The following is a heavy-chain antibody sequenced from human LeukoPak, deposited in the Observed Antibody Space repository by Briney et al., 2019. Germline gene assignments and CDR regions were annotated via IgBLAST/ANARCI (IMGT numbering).Heavy chain of an antibody. CDR2: IYHSGST. J-gene: IGHJ4*02. CDR1: GYSISSGYY. Sequence: PSETLSLTCTVSGYSISSGYYWGWIRQPPGKGLEWIGSIYHSGSTYYNPSLKSRVTISVDTSKNQFSLKLSSVTAADTAVYYCAREGKYSSSWYDYWGQGTLVTVSS. CDR3: AREGKYSSSWYDY. V-gene: IGHV4-38-2*02. D-gene: IGHD6-13*01.